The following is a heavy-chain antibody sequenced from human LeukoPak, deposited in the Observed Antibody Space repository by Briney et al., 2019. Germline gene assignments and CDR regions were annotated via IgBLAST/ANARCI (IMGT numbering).Heavy chain of an antibody. CDR3: ARMHYDSSGYYSLDY. CDR1: GYSFTSYW. CDR2: IYPGDSDT. Sequence: PGESLKISCKGSGYSFTSYWIGWVRQMPGKGLEWMGIIYPGDSDTRYSPSLQGQVTISADKSISTAYLQWSSLKASDTAMYYCARMHYDSSGYYSLDYWGQGTLVTVSS. V-gene: IGHV5-51*01. J-gene: IGHJ4*02. D-gene: IGHD3-22*01.